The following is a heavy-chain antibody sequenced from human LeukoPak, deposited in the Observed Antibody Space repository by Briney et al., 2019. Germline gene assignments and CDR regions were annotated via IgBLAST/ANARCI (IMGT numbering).Heavy chain of an antibody. J-gene: IGHJ4*02. V-gene: IGHV3-64*01. D-gene: IGHD1-26*01. CDR2: INDAGTTT. CDR1: GFTLSSYA. CDR3: ARDLSGSYSFDY. Sequence: GGSLRLSCVVSGFTLSSYAMHWVRQAPGKGLEYVSGINDAGTTTHYANSVKGRFTISRDISNNTLYPQMGSLRAEDMAVYYCARDLSGSYSFDYWGQGTLVTVSS.